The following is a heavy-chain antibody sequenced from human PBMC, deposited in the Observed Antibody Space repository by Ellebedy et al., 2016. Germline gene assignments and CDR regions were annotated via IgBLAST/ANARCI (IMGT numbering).Heavy chain of an antibody. CDR1: GFTFSSYS. J-gene: IGHJ4*02. V-gene: IGHV3-48*02. Sequence: GESLKISCAASGFTFSSYSMNWVRQTPGKGLEWVSYISGSSSTIYYAGSVKGRFTISRDNAKNSLYLQMNSLRDEDTAVYYCARVGAAPFDYWGQGTLVTVSS. CDR2: ISGSSSTI. CDR3: ARVGAAPFDY. D-gene: IGHD3-16*01.